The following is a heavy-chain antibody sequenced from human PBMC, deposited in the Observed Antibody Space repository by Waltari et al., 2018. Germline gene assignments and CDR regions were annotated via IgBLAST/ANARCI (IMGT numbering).Heavy chain of an antibody. CDR1: GGSISSSSYY. CDR3: ATYYSNSVFDY. CDR2: IYYSGST. Sequence: QLQLQESGPGLVKPSETLSLTCTVPGGSISSSSYYWGWIRQPPGKGLEWIGSIYYSGSTYYNPSLKSRVTISVDTSKNQFSLKLSSVTAADTAVYYCATYYSNSVFDYWGQGTLVTVSS. D-gene: IGHD4-4*01. V-gene: IGHV4-39*07. J-gene: IGHJ4*02.